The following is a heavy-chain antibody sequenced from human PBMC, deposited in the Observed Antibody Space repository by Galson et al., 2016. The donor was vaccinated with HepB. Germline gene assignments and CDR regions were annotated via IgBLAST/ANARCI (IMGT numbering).Heavy chain of an antibody. Sequence: SLRLSCAASGFTVSSNYMSWVRQAPGKGLEWVSVIYSGGSTYYADSVKGRFTISRDNSKNTLYLQMNSLRAEGTAVYYCARTLRRWVVPAMYFDLWGRGTLVTVSS. D-gene: IGHD2-2*01. CDR3: ARTLRRWVVPAMYFDL. J-gene: IGHJ2*01. CDR2: IYSGGST. CDR1: GFTVSSNY. V-gene: IGHV3-53*01.